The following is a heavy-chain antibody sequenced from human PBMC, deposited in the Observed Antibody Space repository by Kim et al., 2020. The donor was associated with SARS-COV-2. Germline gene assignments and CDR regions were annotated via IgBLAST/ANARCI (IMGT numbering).Heavy chain of an antibody. CDR1: GFTFSSYA. CDR3: AKHMMLLLWFGELLLDAFDI. Sequence: GGSLRLSCAASGFTFSSYAMSWVRQAPGKGLEWVSAISGSGGSTYYADSVKGRFTISRDNSKNTLYLQMNSLRAEDTAVYYCAKHMMLLLWFGELLLDAFDIWGQGTMVTVSS. D-gene: IGHD3-10*01. V-gene: IGHV3-23*01. CDR2: ISGSGGST. J-gene: IGHJ3*02.